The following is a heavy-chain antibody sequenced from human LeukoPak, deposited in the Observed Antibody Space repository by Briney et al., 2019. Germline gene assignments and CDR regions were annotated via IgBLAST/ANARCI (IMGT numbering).Heavy chain of an antibody. Sequence: SETLSLTCTVSGGSISSYYWSWIRQPPGKGLEWIGYIYYSGSTNYNPSLKSRVTISVDTSKHQFSLKLSSVAAADTAVYYCARPLIGFDAFDIWGQGTMVTVSS. V-gene: IGHV4-59*01. J-gene: IGHJ3*02. CDR1: GGSISSYY. CDR3: ARPLIGFDAFDI. CDR2: IYYSGST.